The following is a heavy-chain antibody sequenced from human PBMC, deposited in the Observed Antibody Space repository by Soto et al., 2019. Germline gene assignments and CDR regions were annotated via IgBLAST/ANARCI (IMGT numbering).Heavy chain of an antibody. Sequence: PSETLSLTCTVSGGSISSGGYYWSWIRQHPGKGLEWIGYIYYSGSTNYNPSLKSRVTISVDTSKNQFSLKLSSVTAADTAVYYCARDVGAARPGWFAPWGQGTLVTVSS. CDR3: ARDVGAARPGWFAP. CDR1: GGSISSGGYY. CDR2: IYYSGST. V-gene: IGHV4-31*03. J-gene: IGHJ5*02. D-gene: IGHD6-6*01.